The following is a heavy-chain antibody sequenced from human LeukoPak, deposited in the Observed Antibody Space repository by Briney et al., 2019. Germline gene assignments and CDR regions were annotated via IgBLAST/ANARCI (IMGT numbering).Heavy chain of an antibody. V-gene: IGHV3-21*01. CDR2: ISSSSSYI. Sequence: GGSLRLSCAASGFTFSSYSMNWVRQAPGKGLEWVSSISSSSSYIYYADSVKGRFTISRDNAKNSLYLQMNSLRAEDTAVYYCARDQFYQLLIGYMDVWGKGTTVTVSS. CDR1: GFTFSSYS. J-gene: IGHJ6*03. CDR3: ARDQFYQLLIGYMDV. D-gene: IGHD2-2*01.